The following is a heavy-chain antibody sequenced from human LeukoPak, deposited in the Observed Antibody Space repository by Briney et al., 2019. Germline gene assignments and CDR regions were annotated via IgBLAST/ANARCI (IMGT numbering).Heavy chain of an antibody. CDR3: AKATRTVTTPPVFDY. D-gene: IGHD4-11*01. Sequence: GGSLRLSCAASGFTFSSCAMSWVRQAPGKGLEWVSAISGSGGSTYYADSVKGRFTISRDNSKNTLYLQMNSLSAEDTAVYYCAKATRTVTTPPVFDYWGQGTLVTVSS. CDR1: GFTFSSCA. V-gene: IGHV3-23*01. CDR2: ISGSGGST. J-gene: IGHJ4*02.